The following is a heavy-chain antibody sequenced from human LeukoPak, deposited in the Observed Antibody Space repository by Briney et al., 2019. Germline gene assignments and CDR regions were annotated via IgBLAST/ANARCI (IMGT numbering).Heavy chain of an antibody. D-gene: IGHD1/OR15-1a*01. J-gene: IGHJ4*02. CDR3: ARSQTGGTFDF. V-gene: IGHV6-1*01. CDR1: GDSVSSKSAA. CDR2: TYYRSKWSS. Sequence: SQTLSLTCALSGDSVSSKSAAWNWIRRSPSRGLEWLGRTYYRSKWSSGYAESVKSRLTISPDTSKNQFSLQLRSVTPDDTAVYYCARSQTGGTFDFWGQGALVTVSS.